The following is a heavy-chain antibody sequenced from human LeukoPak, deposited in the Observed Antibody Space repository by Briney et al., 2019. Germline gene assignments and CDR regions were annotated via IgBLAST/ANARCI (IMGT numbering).Heavy chain of an antibody. J-gene: IGHJ6*03. D-gene: IGHD3-22*01. CDR1: GFTFSSYA. V-gene: IGHV3-23*01. CDR3: AKQGYYYGSSGYYYGVYYYYMDV. Sequence: PGGSLRLSCAASGFTFSSYAMSGVRQAPGKGLEWVSAISGSGGSTYYADSVKGRFTISRDNSKNTLYLQMNSLRAEDTAVYYCAKQGYYYGSSGYYYGVYYYYMDVWGKGTTVTVSS. CDR2: ISGSGGST.